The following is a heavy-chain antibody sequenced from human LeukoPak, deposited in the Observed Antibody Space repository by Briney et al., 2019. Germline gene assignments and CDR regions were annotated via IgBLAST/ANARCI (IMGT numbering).Heavy chain of an antibody. Sequence: GGSLRLSCAASGFTFSSYWMHWVRQAPGKGLVWVSRINSDGSSTSYADSVKGRFTISRDNAKNTVYLQMNSLRAEDTAVYYCARAMRGVVGAHDYWGQGTLVTVSS. D-gene: IGHD1-26*01. J-gene: IGHJ4*02. CDR3: ARAMRGVVGAHDY. CDR1: GFTFSSYW. CDR2: INSDGSST. V-gene: IGHV3-74*01.